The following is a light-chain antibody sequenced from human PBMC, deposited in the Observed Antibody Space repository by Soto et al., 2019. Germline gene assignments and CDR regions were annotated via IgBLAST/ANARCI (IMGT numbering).Light chain of an antibody. CDR1: QSISNW. Sequence: DIQMTQSPSTLSASVGDTVTITCRASQSISNWLAWYQQKPGQAPKLLIHKASTLESGVPSRFSGSGSGTEFTLTISSRQPDDFATFYCQQYDRFPYTFGQGTKLEIK. J-gene: IGKJ2*01. CDR2: KAS. V-gene: IGKV1-5*03. CDR3: QQYDRFPYT.